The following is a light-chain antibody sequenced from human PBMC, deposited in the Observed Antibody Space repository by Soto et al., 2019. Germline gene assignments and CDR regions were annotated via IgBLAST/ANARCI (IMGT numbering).Light chain of an antibody. Sequence: DIQMTQSPSTLSASVGDRVTITCRASQSISTWLAWYQQKPGKAPKLLIYTASTLESGVPSRFSGSGSGTEFTLTISSLQPADFATYYCQQYNSYSTFGQGTKVDIK. CDR1: QSISTW. J-gene: IGKJ1*01. CDR3: QQYNSYST. V-gene: IGKV1-5*03. CDR2: TAS.